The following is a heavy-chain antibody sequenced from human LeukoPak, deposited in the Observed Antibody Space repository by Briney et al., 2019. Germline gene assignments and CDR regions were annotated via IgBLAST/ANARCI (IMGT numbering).Heavy chain of an antibody. Sequence: GGSLRLSCAASGFTFSSYGTHWVRQAPGKGLEWVAVISYDGSNKYYADSVKGRFTISRDNSKNTLYLQMDSLRAEDTAVYYCAKDPTHRSTQWLVGSYFDYWGQGSLVTVSS. J-gene: IGHJ4*02. CDR1: GFTFSSYG. CDR2: ISYDGSNK. D-gene: IGHD6-19*01. CDR3: AKDPTHRSTQWLVGSYFDY. V-gene: IGHV3-30*18.